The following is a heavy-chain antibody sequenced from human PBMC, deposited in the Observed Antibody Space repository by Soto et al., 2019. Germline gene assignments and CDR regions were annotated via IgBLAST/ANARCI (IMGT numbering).Heavy chain of an antibody. CDR1: GGTFSSYA. D-gene: IGHD2-2*01. J-gene: IGHJ6*02. Sequence: QVQLVHSGAEVKKPGSSVKVSCKASGGTFSSYAISWVRQAPGQGLEWMGGIIPSSDTTNYAQKFQGRVTITADESTSTAYMELSSLRSEDTAVYYCARSQGSSTSLEIYYYYYYGMDVWGQGTTVTVSS. CDR2: IIPSSDTT. CDR3: ARSQGSSTSLEIYYYYYYGMDV. V-gene: IGHV1-69*01.